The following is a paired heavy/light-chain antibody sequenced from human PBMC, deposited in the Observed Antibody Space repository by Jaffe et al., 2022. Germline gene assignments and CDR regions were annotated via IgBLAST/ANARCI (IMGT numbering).Heavy chain of an antibody. V-gene: IGHV3-48*03. CDR2: ITSSGTTR. J-gene: IGHJ4*02. D-gene: IGHD7-27*01. CDR1: GFTFSSYE. CDR3: ARPTLGY. Sequence: EVQLVESGGGLVQAGGSLRLSCVASGFTFSSYEINWVRQAPGKGLEWLAYITSSGTTRYYADSVKGRFTISRDNAKNSLYLQMNSLRAEDTAVYFCARPTLGYWGQGTLVTVSS.
Light chain of an antibody. Sequence: QAVLTQPASLSASPGASASLTCTLRSGINVGTYKIYWYQQKPGSPPQYLLSYKSDSDKQQGSGVPSRFSGSKDASANAGILLISGLQSEDEADYYCMIWLSSAYVFGGGTKLTVL. CDR3: MIWLSSAYV. V-gene: IGLV5-45*01. CDR1: SGINVGTYK. J-gene: IGLJ3*02. CDR2: YKSDSDK.